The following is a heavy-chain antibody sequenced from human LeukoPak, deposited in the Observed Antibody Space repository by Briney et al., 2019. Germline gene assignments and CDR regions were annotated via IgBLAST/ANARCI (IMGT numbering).Heavy chain of an antibody. CDR2: INHSGST. D-gene: IGHD3-9*01. J-gene: IGHJ4*02. CDR1: GGSFSGYY. V-gene: IGHV4-34*01. CDR3: ARGVDHADY. Sequence: SETLSLTCAVYGGSFSGYYWSWIRQPPGKGLEWIGEINHSGSTNYNPSLKSRVTISVDTSKNQFSLKLSSVTAADTAVYYCARGVDHADYWGQGTLVTVSS.